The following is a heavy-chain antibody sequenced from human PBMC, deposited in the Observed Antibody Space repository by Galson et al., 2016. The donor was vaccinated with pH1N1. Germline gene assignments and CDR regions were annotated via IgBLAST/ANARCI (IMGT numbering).Heavy chain of an antibody. V-gene: IGHV1-46*01. CDR2: IDPSAGTT. J-gene: IGHJ4*02. CDR3: ARRYYFDY. CDR1: GYSVTRYY. Sequence: SVKVSCKASGYSVTRYYMHWVRQAPGQELEWMGIIDPSAGTTTYSQKFQGRISLTRDTSTNSVHMELSTLRPDDSAIYFCARRYYFDYWGQGTLVTVSS.